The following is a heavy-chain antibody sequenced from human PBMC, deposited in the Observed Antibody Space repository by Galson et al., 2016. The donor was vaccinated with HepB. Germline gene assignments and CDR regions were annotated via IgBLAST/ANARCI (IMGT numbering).Heavy chain of an antibody. J-gene: IGHJ5*02. V-gene: IGHV4-39*01. CDR2: IYYSGST. CDR1: GDSIHSNDYY. CDR3: ARHSLEYRDGWNYEYDSPRWGWFDP. Sequence: ETLSLTCTVSGDSIHSNDYYWGWIRQPPGKGLEWIGSIYYSGSTYYNPSLKSRVTISLDTSKNQFSLKLSSVTASDTTIYYCARHSLEYRDGWNYEYDSPRWGWFDPWGQGILVTVSS. D-gene: IGHD5-24*01.